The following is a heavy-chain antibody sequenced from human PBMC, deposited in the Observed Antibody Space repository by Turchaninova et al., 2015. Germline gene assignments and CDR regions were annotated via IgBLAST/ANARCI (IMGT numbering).Heavy chain of an antibody. CDR1: GGSFSGYY. Sequence: QVQLQQWGAGLLKPSETLSPTCAVYGGSFSGYYWCWLRQPPRKVLEWIGEINHSGSTNYNPSLKSRVTISVDTSKNQFSLKLSSVTAADTAVYYCAKIAAAGPFDYWGQGTLVTVSS. D-gene: IGHD6-13*01. V-gene: IGHV4-34*01. CDR3: AKIAAAGPFDY. CDR2: INHSGST. J-gene: IGHJ4*02.